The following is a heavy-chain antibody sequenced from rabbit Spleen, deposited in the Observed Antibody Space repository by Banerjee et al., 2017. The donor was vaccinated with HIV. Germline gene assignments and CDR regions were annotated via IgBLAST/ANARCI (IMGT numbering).Heavy chain of an antibody. D-gene: IGHD1-1*01. V-gene: IGHV1S40*01. CDR3: ARDTSSSFSSYGMDL. Sequence: QSLEESGGDLVKPGASLTLTCIASGVSFSGSSYMCWVRQAPGKGLEWIACIDSGSSSFTYFASWAKGRFTISKTSSTTVTLQMTSLTVADTATYFCARDTSSSFSSYGMDLWGQGTLVTVS. J-gene: IGHJ6*01. CDR2: IDSGSSSFT. CDR1: GVSFSGSSY.